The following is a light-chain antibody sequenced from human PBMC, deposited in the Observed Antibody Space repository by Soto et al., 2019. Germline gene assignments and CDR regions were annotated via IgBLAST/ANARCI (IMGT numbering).Light chain of an antibody. CDR3: NSYTSSSTYV. V-gene: IGLV2-14*01. J-gene: IGLJ1*01. Sequence: QSVLTQPDSVSGSPGQSITISCTGTSSYVGGYNYVSWYQQHPGKAPKLMIYDVSNRPSGVSNRFSGSKSGNTASLTISGLQAEDEADYYCNSYTSSSTYVFGTGTKVTVL. CDR2: DVS. CDR1: SSYVGGYNY.